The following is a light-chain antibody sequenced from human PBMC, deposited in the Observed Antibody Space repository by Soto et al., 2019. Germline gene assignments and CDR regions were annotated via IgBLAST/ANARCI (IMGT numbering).Light chain of an antibody. CDR2: AAS. Sequence: DIQMTQSPSSLSASVGDRVTITCRASQSIDTFLNWYQQKPGKAPNLLIYAASSLQSGVPSRCSGSGSETHFTLTISSLQSEDFATYYCQQSYSSPPYTFGQGTKLAI. J-gene: IGKJ2*01. CDR1: QSIDTF. V-gene: IGKV1-39*01. CDR3: QQSYSSPPYT.